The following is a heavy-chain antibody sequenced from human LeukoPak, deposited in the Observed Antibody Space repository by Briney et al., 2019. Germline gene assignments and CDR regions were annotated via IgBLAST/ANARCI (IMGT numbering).Heavy chain of an antibody. Sequence: GGSLRLSCAASGFTFSSYAMHWVRQAPGKGLEWVAVISYDGSNKYYADSVKGRFTISRDNSKNTLYLQMNRLRAEDTAVYYCARDKVVGSGSYYLPYYYGMDVWGQGTTVTVSS. CDR3: ARDKVVGSGSYYLPYYYGMDV. D-gene: IGHD3-10*01. J-gene: IGHJ6*02. V-gene: IGHV3-30-3*01. CDR2: ISYDGSNK. CDR1: GFTFSSYA.